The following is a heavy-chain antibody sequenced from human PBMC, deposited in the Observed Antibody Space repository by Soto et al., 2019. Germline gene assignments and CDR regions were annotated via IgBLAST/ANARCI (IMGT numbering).Heavy chain of an antibody. CDR2: ISGSGDST. V-gene: IGHV3-23*01. CDR3: ARTVGYCSGNSCRYYYYYGMDV. CDR1: GFTFSSHA. D-gene: IGHD2-15*01. Sequence: EVQLLESGGGLVQPGGSLRLSCAASGFTFSSHAMSWVRQAPGKGLEWVSVISGSGDSTYYADSMKGRFTISRDNSKTPXXXQXXSLRAGDTAVYYCARTVGYCSGNSCRYYYYYGMDVWGPGTTVTVSS. J-gene: IGHJ6*02.